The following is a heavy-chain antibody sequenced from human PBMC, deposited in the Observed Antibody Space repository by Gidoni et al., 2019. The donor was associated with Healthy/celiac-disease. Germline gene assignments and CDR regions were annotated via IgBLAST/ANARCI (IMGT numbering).Heavy chain of an antibody. CDR3: AGSHIVVVTDLSFDY. CDR1: GFTFDDYA. D-gene: IGHD2-21*02. Sequence: EVQLVESGGGLVQPGRSLRLSCAASGFTFDDYAMHWVRQAPGKGLEWVSGISWNSGSIGYADSVKGRFTISRDNAKNSLYLQMNSLRAEDTALYYCAGSHIVVVTDLSFDYWGQGTLVTVSS. J-gene: IGHJ4*02. V-gene: IGHV3-9*01. CDR2: ISWNSGSI.